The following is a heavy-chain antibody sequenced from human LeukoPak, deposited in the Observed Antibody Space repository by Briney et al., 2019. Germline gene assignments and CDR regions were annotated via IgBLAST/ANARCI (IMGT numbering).Heavy chain of an antibody. J-gene: IGHJ4*02. CDR2: ISYDGSNK. D-gene: IGHD3-22*01. CDR1: GFTFSSYA. CDR3: ARGGYYDSSGPPD. Sequence: GGSLRLSCAVSGFTFSSYAMHWVRQAPGKGLEWVAVISYDGSNKYYADSVKGRFTISRDNSKNTLYLQMNSLRAEDTAVYYCARGGYYDSSGPPDWGQGTLVTVSS. V-gene: IGHV3-30-3*01.